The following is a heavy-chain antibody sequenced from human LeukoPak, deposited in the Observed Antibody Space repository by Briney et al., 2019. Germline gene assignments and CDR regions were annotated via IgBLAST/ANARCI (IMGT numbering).Heavy chain of an antibody. J-gene: IGHJ4*02. Sequence: GGSLRLSSSASGFTFSSYAMHWVRQAPGKGLEWVAVISYDGSNKYHADSVKGRFTISRDNSKNTLYLQMNSLRAEDTAVYYSARDSGGYSYGYLNYWGQGTLVTVSS. D-gene: IGHD5-18*01. V-gene: IGHV3-30-3*01. CDR1: GFTFSSYA. CDR3: ARDSGGYSYGYLNY. CDR2: ISYDGSNK.